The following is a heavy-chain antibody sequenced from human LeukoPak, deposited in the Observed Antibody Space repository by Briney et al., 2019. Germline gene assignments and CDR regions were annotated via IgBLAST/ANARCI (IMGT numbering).Heavy chain of an antibody. Sequence: PSETLSLTCTVSGGSISSYYWSWIRQPPGKGLEWIGSIYYSGSTYYNPSLKSRVTISVDTSKNQFSLKLSSVTAADTAVYYCARDSSSWYGSWFDPWGQGTLVTVSS. CDR3: ARDSSSWYGSWFDP. CDR2: IYYSGST. D-gene: IGHD6-13*01. J-gene: IGHJ5*02. CDR1: GGSISSYY. V-gene: IGHV4-59*12.